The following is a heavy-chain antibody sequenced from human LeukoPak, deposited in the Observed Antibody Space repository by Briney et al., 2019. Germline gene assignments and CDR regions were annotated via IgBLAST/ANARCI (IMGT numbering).Heavy chain of an antibody. CDR3: ARDGVVFWSGYYNFFDY. V-gene: IGHV4-4*07. Sequence: SETLSLTCTVSGGSISSYYWSWIRQPAGKGLEWIGRIYTSGSTNYNPSLKSRVTMSVDTSKNQFSLKLSSVTAADTAVYYCARDGVVFWSGYYNFFDYWGQGTLVTVSS. CDR2: IYTSGST. CDR1: GGSISSYY. D-gene: IGHD3-3*01. J-gene: IGHJ4*02.